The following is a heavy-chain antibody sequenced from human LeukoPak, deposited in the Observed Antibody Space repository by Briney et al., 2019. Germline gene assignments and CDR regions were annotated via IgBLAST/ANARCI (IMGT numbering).Heavy chain of an antibody. CDR3: TTGGSVIVAGTRAFDI. J-gene: IGHJ3*02. D-gene: IGHD5-12*01. CDR1: GFTSSDTW. CDR2: TKSEIDGGAT. V-gene: IGHV3-15*07. Sequence: GGSLRLSCAASGFTSSDTWMNWVRQAPGKGLEWVGRTKSEIDGGATDYAAPVQGRFTISRDDSQATLYLQMNSLKTEDTAVYYCTTGGSVIVAGTRAFDIWGQGTMVTVSS.